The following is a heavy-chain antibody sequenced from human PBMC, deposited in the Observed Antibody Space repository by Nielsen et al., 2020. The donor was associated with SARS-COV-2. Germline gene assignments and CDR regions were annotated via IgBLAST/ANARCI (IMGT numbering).Heavy chain of an antibody. CDR3: TKTGYSYGRTSYYHYGMDV. CDR2: IIPIFGTA. J-gene: IGHJ6*02. D-gene: IGHD5-18*01. Sequence: WVRQAPGQGLEWMGGIIPIFGTANYAQKFQGRVTITADESTSTAYMELSSLRSEDTAVYYCTKTGYSYGRTSYYHYGMDVWGQGTTVTVSS. V-gene: IGHV1-69*01.